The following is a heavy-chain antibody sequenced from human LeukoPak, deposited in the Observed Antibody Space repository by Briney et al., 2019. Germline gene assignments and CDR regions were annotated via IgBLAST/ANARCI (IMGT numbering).Heavy chain of an antibody. D-gene: IGHD2-2*01. CDR3: ARDHAYRADY. CDR1: GFTFSNDW. CDR2: INQDESKK. Sequence: HPGGSLRLSCAASGFTFSNDWMCWVRQAPGKGLEWVANINQDESKKYYADSVKGRFTISRDNAKNSLYLQMSSLTAEDTAIYYCARDHAYRADYWSQGTLVTVSS. V-gene: IGHV3-7*01. J-gene: IGHJ4*02.